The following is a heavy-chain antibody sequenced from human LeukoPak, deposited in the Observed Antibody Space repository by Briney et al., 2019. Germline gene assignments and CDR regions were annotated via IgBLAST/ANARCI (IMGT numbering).Heavy chain of an antibody. Sequence: GGSMRLSCAASGFTFSSYAMSWVRQAPGKGLEWVSAISGSGGSTYYADSVKGRFTISRDNSKNTLYLQMNSLRAEDTAVYYCAKDRDGYGEVDYWGQGTLVTVSS. CDR1: GFTFSSYA. CDR2: ISGSGGST. D-gene: IGHD4-17*01. V-gene: IGHV3-23*01. J-gene: IGHJ4*02. CDR3: AKDRDGYGEVDY.